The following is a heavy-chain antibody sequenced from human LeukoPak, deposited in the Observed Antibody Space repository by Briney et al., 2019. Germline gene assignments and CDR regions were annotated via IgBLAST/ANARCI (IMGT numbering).Heavy chain of an antibody. CDR1: GFTISGCW. CDR3: ASDLYSGSYYGVNY. CDR2: IDQDGSGR. D-gene: IGHD1-26*01. V-gene: IGHV3-7*01. Sequence: GGSLRLSCAASGFTISGCWMSWVRQAPGKGLEWVANIDQDGSGRYYVDSVKGRFTISRDNAKNSLYLQMNSLRAEDTAVYYCASDLYSGSYYGVNYWGQGTLVTVSS. J-gene: IGHJ4*02.